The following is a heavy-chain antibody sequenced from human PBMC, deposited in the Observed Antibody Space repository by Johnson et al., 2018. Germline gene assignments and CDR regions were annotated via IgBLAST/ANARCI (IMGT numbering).Heavy chain of an antibody. CDR1: GFTFDDYA. CDR3: AKDIGSSHDYGMDV. Sequence: VQLVESGGGLVQPGRSLRLSCAASGFTFDDYAMHWVRQAPGKGLEWVSGISWNSGSIGYADSVKGRFTISRDNAKNSLYLQMSTLRAEDTALYYCAKDIGSSHDYGMDVWGQGTTVTVSS. CDR2: ISWNSGSI. D-gene: IGHD2-15*01. V-gene: IGHV3-9*01. J-gene: IGHJ6*02.